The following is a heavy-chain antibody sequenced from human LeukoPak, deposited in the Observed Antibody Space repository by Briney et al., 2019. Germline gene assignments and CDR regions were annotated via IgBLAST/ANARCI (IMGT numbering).Heavy chain of an antibody. V-gene: IGHV3-11*04. CDR2: ISGTTI. CDR3: AKDIVLMVYPRWFDP. D-gene: IGHD2-8*01. CDR1: GFTFSDYY. J-gene: IGHJ5*02. Sequence: GGSLRLSCAASGFTFSDYYMSWIRQTPGKGPEWVSYISGTTISYADSVKGRFTISRDNAKNSLYLQMNSLRAEDTAVYYCAKDIVLMVYPRWFDPWGQGTLVTVSS.